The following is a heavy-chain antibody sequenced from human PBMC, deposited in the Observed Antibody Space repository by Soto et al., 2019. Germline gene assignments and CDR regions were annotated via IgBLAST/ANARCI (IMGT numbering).Heavy chain of an antibody. J-gene: IGHJ6*01. CDR2: ISGSGGST. CDR3: AKVLSRQNYRYYYGIDV. V-gene: IGHV3-23*01. Sequence: EVQLLESGGGLVQPGGSLRLSCAASGFTFSSYAMSWVRQAPGKGLEWVSAISGSGGSTYYADSVKGRFTISRDNSKNTLYLQMNSLRAEDTAVYYCAKVLSRQNYRYYYGIDVWGQGTTVTVSS. D-gene: IGHD3-10*01. CDR1: GFTFSSYA.